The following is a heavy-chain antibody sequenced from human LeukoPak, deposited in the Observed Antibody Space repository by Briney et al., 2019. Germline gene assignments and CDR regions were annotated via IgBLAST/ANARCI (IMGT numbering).Heavy chain of an antibody. CDR2: INPNIGGT. V-gene: IGHV1-2*04. CDR3: ARVEGLWRAPVLMSYAFDT. D-gene: IGHD5-18*01. Sequence: ASVKVSCKASRYTLTGYYMHLVRQAPGPGLEWMGWINPNIGGTNDAQKFQGWVTMTRDTSISTAYMELSRLRSDDTAEYYCARVEGLWRAPVLMSYAFDTWGQGTMVTVSS. CDR1: RYTLTGYY. J-gene: IGHJ3*02.